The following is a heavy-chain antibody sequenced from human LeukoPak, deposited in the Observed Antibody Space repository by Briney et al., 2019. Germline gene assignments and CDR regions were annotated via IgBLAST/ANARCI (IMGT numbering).Heavy chain of an antibody. J-gene: IGHJ4*02. CDR1: GYSISSGYY. Sequence: SETLSLTCTVSGYSISSGYYWGWIRQPPGKGLEWIGSIYHSGSTYYNPSLKSRVTISVDTSKNPFSLKLSSVTAADTAVYYCASSLLADTAMVFDYWGQGTLVTVSS. V-gene: IGHV4-38-2*02. CDR2: IYHSGST. D-gene: IGHD5-18*01. CDR3: ASSLLADTAMVFDY.